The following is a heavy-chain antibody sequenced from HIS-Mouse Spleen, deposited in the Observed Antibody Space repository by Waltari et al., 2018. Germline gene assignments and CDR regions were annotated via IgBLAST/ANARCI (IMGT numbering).Heavy chain of an antibody. Sequence: QVQLQQWGAGLLKPPETLSLTCAVYGGSFSGYYWSWTRQPPGKGLEWIGEINQRGSTNYNPSLKSRVTISVDTSKNQFSLKLSSVTAADTAVYYCARGRSPATVTIGYYFDYWGQGTLVTVSS. CDR3: ARGRSPATVTIGYYFDY. CDR2: INQRGST. CDR1: GGSFSGYY. D-gene: IGHD4-17*01. J-gene: IGHJ4*02. V-gene: IGHV4-34*01.